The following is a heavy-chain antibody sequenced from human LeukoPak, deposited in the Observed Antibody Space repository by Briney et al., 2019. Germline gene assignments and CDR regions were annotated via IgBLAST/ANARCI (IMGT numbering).Heavy chain of an antibody. CDR3: ARRQYGSGWYGDGDWFWFAP. D-gene: IGHD6-19*01. V-gene: IGHV4-61*02. CDR1: GGSISSGSYY. J-gene: IGHJ5*02. Sequence: KTSETLSLTCTVSGGSISSGSYYWSWIRQPAGKGLEWIGRIYTSGSTYYNPSLGSRVAISVDTSKNQFSLDLSSVTAADTAVYYCARRQYGSGWYGDGDWFWFAPWGQGTLVIVSS. CDR2: IYTSGST.